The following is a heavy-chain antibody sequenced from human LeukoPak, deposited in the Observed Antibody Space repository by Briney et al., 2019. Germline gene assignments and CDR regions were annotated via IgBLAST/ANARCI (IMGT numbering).Heavy chain of an antibody. Sequence: KAGGSLTLSCAASGXTFSDYYMSWIRQAPGKGLEWVSYISSSSSYTNYADSVKGRFTISRDNAKNSLYLQMNSLRAEDTAVYYCARDRELGGTTLLSDYWGQGNLVTVSS. V-gene: IGHV3-11*05. J-gene: IGHJ4*02. CDR3: ARDRELGGTTLLSDY. D-gene: IGHD1-1*01. CDR1: GXTFSDYY. CDR2: ISSSSSYT.